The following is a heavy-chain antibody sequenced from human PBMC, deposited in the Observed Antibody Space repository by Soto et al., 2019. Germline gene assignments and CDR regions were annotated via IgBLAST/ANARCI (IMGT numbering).Heavy chain of an antibody. CDR1: GGTLSSYA. Sequence: SVKVSCKASGGTLSSYAISWVRQAPGQGLEWMGGIIPIFGTANYAQKFQGRVTITADESTSTAYMELSSLRSEDTAVYYCARVEFGTAEFDPWGQGTLVTVSS. V-gene: IGHV1-69*13. D-gene: IGHD3-10*01. J-gene: IGHJ5*02. CDR2: IIPIFGTA. CDR3: ARVEFGTAEFDP.